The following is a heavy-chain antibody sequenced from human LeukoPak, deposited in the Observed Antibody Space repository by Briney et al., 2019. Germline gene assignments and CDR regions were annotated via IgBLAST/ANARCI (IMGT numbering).Heavy chain of an antibody. D-gene: IGHD3-22*01. V-gene: IGHV4-34*01. CDR2: INHSGST. CDR3: ATLGEYFDSSGYYYN. J-gene: IGHJ4*02. Sequence: SETLSLTCAVYGGSFSGYYWSWIRQPPGKGLEWTGEINHSGSTYYNPSLKSRVTISVDTSKNQFSLKLTSVTAADTAVYYCATLGEYFDSSGYYYNWGQGTLVTVSS. CDR1: GGSFSGYY.